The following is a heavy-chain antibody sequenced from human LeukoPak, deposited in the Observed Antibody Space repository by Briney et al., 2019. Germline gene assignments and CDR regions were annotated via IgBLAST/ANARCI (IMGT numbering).Heavy chain of an antibody. Sequence: PSETLSLTCTVSGGSIDPYYWIWIRQSPLRGLEWIGYIYYTGSTNSNPSLKSRVTISLDKSKNQFSLKLGSVTAADTALYYCARARTPYSDDAFDIWGQGTLVTVSS. V-gene: IGHV4-59*01. D-gene: IGHD3-22*01. CDR3: ARARTPYSDDAFDI. CDR1: GGSIDPYY. CDR2: IYYTGST. J-gene: IGHJ3*02.